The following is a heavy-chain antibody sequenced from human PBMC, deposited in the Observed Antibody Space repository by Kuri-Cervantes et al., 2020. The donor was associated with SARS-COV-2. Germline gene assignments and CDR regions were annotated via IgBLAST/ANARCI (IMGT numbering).Heavy chain of an antibody. J-gene: IGHJ4*02. Sequence: ASVKVSCKASGYTFTGYYMHWVRQAPGQGLEWMGWINPNSGGTNYAQKFQGRVTMTRDKSISTAYLQWSSLKASDTAMYYCARLEKEHYYDSSGYSNWGQGTLVTVSS. D-gene: IGHD3-22*01. CDR1: GYTFTGYY. V-gene: IGHV1-2*02. CDR2: INPNSGGT. CDR3: ARLEKEHYYDSSGYSN.